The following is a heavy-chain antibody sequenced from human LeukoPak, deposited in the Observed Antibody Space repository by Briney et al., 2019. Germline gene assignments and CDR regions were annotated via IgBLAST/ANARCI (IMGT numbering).Heavy chain of an antibody. CDR3: ARDNGEWRLNWFDH. D-gene: IGHD2-8*01. V-gene: IGHV3-33*01. CDR2: IWDDGNNK. Sequence: GGSLRLSCAASGFTFSTYVMHWVRQAPGKGLDWVALIWDDGNNKYYADSVKGRFIISRDNSKNTLYLQMNSLRAEDTAVYYCARDNGEWRLNWFDHWGQGTLVTVSS. CDR1: GFTFSTYV. J-gene: IGHJ5*02.